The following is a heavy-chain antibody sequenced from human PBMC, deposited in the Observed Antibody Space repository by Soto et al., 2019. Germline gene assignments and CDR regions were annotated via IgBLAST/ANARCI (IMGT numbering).Heavy chain of an antibody. CDR2: TYYRSKWYY. CDR3: ARILAGVDYDMDV. J-gene: IGHJ6*02. CDR1: GANVSSNSAA. V-gene: IGHV6-1*01. Sequence: SQTPSLTCAISGANVSSNSAAWNWIRQSPSSALEWLGRTYYRSKWYYDYATSVKSRITINADTSKNQFSLRRNSVTTEYTAVYCCARILAGVDYDMDVWGQGTTVTVSS. D-gene: IGHD5-12*01.